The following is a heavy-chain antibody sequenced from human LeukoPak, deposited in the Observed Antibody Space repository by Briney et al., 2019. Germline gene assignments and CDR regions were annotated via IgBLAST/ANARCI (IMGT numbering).Heavy chain of an antibody. CDR2: IKYDGTHK. V-gene: IGHV3-7*01. D-gene: IGHD3-22*01. J-gene: IGHJ4*02. CDR3: ASSHDSSGND. Sequence: PGGSLRFSCVASGISFSSYWMAWVRQAPGKGLEWVANIKYDGTHKFYADSVKGRFTISRDNAKNSLFLEMNSLRADDTAVYFCASSHDSSGNDWGQGTLVTVSS. CDR1: GISFSSYW.